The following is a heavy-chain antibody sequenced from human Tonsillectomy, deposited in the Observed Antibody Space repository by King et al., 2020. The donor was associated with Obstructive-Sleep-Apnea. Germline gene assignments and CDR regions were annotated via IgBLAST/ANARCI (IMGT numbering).Heavy chain of an antibody. CDR3: ARDASSYYSSYYFDY. CDR2: ISYDGSNK. V-gene: IGHV3-30*04. D-gene: IGHD3-22*01. J-gene: IGHJ4*02. Sequence: VQLVESGGGVVQPGRSLRLSCAASGFTFSNYSMHWVRQAPGKGLEWVAVISYDGSNKYYADSVEGRFTISRDNSKSTLSLQMNSLTAEDTAVYYCARDASSYYSSYYFDYWGQGTLVTVSS. CDR1: GFTFSNYS.